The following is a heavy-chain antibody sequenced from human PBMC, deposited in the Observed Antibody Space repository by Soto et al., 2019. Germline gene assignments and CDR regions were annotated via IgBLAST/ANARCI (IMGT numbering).Heavy chain of an antibody. Sequence: PSETLSLTCTVSGGSISSYYWSWIRQPPGKGLEWIGYIYYSGSTNYNPSLKSRVTISVDTSKNQFSLKLSSVTAADTAVYYCARDFPFCSSTSCSRNWFAPWGQGTLVTVSS. V-gene: IGHV4-59*01. D-gene: IGHD2-2*01. J-gene: IGHJ5*02. CDR1: GGSISSYY. CDR3: ARDFPFCSSTSCSRNWFAP. CDR2: IYYSGST.